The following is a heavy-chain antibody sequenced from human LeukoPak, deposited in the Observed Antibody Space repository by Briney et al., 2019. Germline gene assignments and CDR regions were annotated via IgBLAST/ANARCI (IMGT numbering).Heavy chain of an antibody. Sequence: GGSLRLSCAASGLTFSDAWMTWVRQAPGKGLEWVGRIKSKTDDGTTDYAAPVKGRFTISRDDSKTTLYLQMSSLRAEDTALYYCAKGCSSGSTCYIIDYWGQGTLVTVSS. D-gene: IGHD2-15*01. V-gene: IGHV3-15*01. CDR2: IKSKTDDGTT. CDR1: GLTFSDAW. CDR3: AKGCSSGSTCYIIDY. J-gene: IGHJ4*02.